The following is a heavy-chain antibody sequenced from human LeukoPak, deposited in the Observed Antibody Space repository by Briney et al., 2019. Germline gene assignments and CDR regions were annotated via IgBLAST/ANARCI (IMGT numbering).Heavy chain of an antibody. Sequence: GASVKVSCKASGYTFTSYGISWVRQAPGQGLEWMGIINPSGGSTSYAQKFQGRVTMTRDTSTSTVYMELSSLRSEDTAVYYCARGSSSWFARNWFDPWGQGTLVTVSS. CDR3: ARGSSSWFARNWFDP. D-gene: IGHD6-13*01. J-gene: IGHJ5*02. CDR1: GYTFTSYG. V-gene: IGHV1-46*01. CDR2: INPSGGST.